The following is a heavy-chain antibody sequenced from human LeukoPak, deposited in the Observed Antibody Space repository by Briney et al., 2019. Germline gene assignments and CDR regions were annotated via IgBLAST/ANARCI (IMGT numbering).Heavy chain of an antibody. Sequence: GRSLRLSCAASGSTFSSYAMHWVRQAPGKGLEWVAVISYDGSNKYYADSVKGRFTVSRDNSKNTLYLQMNSLRAEDTAVYFCAKAKVYYMDVWGKGTTVTVSS. CDR1: GSTFSSYA. J-gene: IGHJ6*03. CDR2: ISYDGSNK. V-gene: IGHV3-30-3*01. CDR3: AKAKVYYMDV.